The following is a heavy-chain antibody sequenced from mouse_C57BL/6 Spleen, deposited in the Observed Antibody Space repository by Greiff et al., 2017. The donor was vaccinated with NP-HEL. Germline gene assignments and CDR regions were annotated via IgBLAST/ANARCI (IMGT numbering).Heavy chain of an antibody. V-gene: IGHV1-22*01. CDR3: ARPTSTIYYYGSSYDAMDY. Sequence: EVQLQQSGPELVKPGASVKMSCKASGYTFTDYNMHWVKQSHGKSLEWIGYINPNNGGTSYNQKFKGKATLTVNKSSSTAYMELRSLTSEDSAVYYCARPTSTIYYYGSSYDAMDYWGQGTSVTVSS. CDR2: INPNNGGT. D-gene: IGHD1-1*01. CDR1: GYTFTDYN. J-gene: IGHJ4*01.